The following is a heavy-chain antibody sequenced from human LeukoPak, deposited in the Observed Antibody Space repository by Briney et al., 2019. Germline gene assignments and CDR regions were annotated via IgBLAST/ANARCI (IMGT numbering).Heavy chain of an antibody. CDR1: GYTFTSYA. V-gene: IGHV1-2*02. CDR2: ITPGGDT. CDR3: ARDRYGDGFAHLDY. D-gene: IGHD5-24*01. J-gene: IGHJ4*02. Sequence: ASVKVSCKASGYTFTSYAIHGVRPAPGQGLEGMGWITPGGDTNYPQKFQGRVAITWDTSIITAYMDLGRLTSADTAVYYCARDRYGDGFAHLDYWGQGALVTVSS.